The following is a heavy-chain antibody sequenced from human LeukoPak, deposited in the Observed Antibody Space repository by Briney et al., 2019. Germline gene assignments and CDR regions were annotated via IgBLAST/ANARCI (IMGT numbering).Heavy chain of an antibody. CDR1: GGSISSYY. CDR3: AIPHDYGDYGGWFDP. CDR2: INHSGST. Sequence: SETLSLTCTVSGGSISSYYWSWIRQPPGKGLEWIGEINHSGSTNYNPSLKSRVTISVDTSKNQFSLKLSSVTAADTAVYYCAIPHDYGDYGGWFDPWGQGTLVTVSS. J-gene: IGHJ5*02. D-gene: IGHD4-17*01. V-gene: IGHV4-34*01.